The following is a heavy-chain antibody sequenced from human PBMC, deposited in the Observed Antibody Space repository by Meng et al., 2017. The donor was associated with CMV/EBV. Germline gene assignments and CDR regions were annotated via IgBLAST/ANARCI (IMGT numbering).Heavy chain of an antibody. J-gene: IGHJ4*02. CDR1: GGSINSGDSY. CDR2: IYYGGST. CDR3: ARSGLSGYYSLTY. V-gene: IGHV4-30-4*08. Sequence: SGGSINSGDSYWSWIRQPPGKGLELFGYIYYGGSTYYNPSLESRLTISVDTSKTQFSLKLTSVTAADTAVYYCARSGLSGYYSLTYWGQGTLVTVSS. D-gene: IGHD3-9*01.